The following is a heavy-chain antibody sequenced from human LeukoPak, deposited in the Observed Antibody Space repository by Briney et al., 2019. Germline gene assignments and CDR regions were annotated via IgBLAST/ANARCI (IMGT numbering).Heavy chain of an antibody. D-gene: IGHD3-22*01. CDR2: IYYSGST. J-gene: IGHJ4*02. Sequence: SETLSLTCTVSGGSISSGDYYWRWIRQPPGKGLEWIGYIYYSGSTYYNPSLKSRVTISVDTSKNQFSLKLSSVTAADTAVYYCARESPYDSSGLWGQGTLVTVSS. V-gene: IGHV4-30-4*01. CDR3: ARESPYDSSGL. CDR1: GGSISSGDYY.